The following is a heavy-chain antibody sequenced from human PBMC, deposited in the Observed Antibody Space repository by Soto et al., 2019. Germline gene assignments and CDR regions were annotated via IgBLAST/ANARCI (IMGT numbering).Heavy chain of an antibody. V-gene: IGHV3-73*01. J-gene: IGHJ4*02. D-gene: IGHD3-22*01. Sequence: GGSLRLSCAASGFTFSGSAMHWVRQASGKGLEWVGRIRSKANSYATAYAASVKGRFTISRDDSKNTAYLQMNSLKTEDTAVYYCSCDSSGQGRRFPDYWGQGTLVTVSS. CDR2: IRSKANSYAT. CDR1: GFTFSGSA. CDR3: SCDSSGQGRRFPDY.